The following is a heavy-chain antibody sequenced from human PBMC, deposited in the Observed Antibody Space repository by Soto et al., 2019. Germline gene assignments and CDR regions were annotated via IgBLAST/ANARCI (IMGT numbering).Heavy chain of an antibody. Sequence: SCAASKVTFTRNSMNHFSQAPGKGLEWISYISSSSSNIFYADSVKGRFTISRDNAKKSLYLQMNSLRDEDTAVYYCARSIVVVTAADYWGQGTLVTVSS. CDR3: ARSIVVVTAADY. CDR2: ISSSSSNI. D-gene: IGHD2-21*02. CDR1: KVTFTRNS. J-gene: IGHJ4*02. V-gene: IGHV3-48*02.